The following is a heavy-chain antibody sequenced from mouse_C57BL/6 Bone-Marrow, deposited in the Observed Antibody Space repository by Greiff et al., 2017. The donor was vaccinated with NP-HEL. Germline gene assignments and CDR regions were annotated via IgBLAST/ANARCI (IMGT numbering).Heavy chain of an antibody. Sequence: EVQLVESGGGLVQPKGSLKLSCAASGFSFNTYAMNWVRQAPGKGLEWVARIRSKSNNYATYYADSVKDRFTISRDDSESMLYLQMNNLKTEDTAMYYCVRHLGDSSGYRAMDYWGQGTSVTVSS. CDR3: VRHLGDSSGYRAMDY. D-gene: IGHD3-2*02. J-gene: IGHJ4*01. V-gene: IGHV10-1*01. CDR2: IRSKSNNYAT. CDR1: GFSFNTYA.